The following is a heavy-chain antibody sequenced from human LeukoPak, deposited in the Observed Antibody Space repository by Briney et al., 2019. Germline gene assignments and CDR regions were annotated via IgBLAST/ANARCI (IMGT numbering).Heavy chain of an antibody. CDR1: GGSFSGYY. Sequence: SETLSLTCAVYGGSFSGYYWSWIRQPPGKGLEWIGEINHSGSTNYNPSLKSRVTISVDTSKNQFSLKLSSVTAEDTAVYYCARGLRITIFGVVRNNWFDPWGQGTLVAVSS. V-gene: IGHV4-34*01. J-gene: IGHJ5*02. D-gene: IGHD3-3*01. CDR3: ARGLRITIFGVVRNNWFDP. CDR2: INHSGST.